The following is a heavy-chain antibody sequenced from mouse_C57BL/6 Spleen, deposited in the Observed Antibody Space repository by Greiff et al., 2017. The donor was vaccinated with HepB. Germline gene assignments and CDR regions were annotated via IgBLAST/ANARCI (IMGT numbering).Heavy chain of an antibody. D-gene: IGHD1-1*01. CDR1: GFNIKDYY. Sequence: VQLKESGAELVKPGASVKLSCTASGFNIKDYYMHWVKQRTEQGLEWIGRIDPVDGETKYAPKFQGKATITADTSSNTAYLQLSSLTSEDTAVYYCARYYYASEGAMDYWGQGTSVTVSS. CDR2: IDPVDGET. CDR3: ARYYYASEGAMDY. J-gene: IGHJ4*01. V-gene: IGHV14-2*01.